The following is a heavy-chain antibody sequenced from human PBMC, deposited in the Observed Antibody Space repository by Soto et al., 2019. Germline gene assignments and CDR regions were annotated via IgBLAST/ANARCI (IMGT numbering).Heavy chain of an antibody. V-gene: IGHV3-66*01. J-gene: IGHJ6*02. CDR2: IYSGGAT. D-gene: IGHD3-16*01. CDR3: VRNYGAV. CDR1: GFSVTTNH. Sequence: EVQLVESGGGLVQPGGSLRLSCAVSGFSVTTNHMTWVRQAPGKGLEWVSIIYSGGATDYADSVKGRLTISRDNSTNTRHLQMNSLRGEDTAIYYCVRNYGAVWGQGTTVTVSS.